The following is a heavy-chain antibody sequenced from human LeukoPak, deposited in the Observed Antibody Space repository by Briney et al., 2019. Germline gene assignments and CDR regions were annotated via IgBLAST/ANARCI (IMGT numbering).Heavy chain of an antibody. CDR2: ISYDGSNK. CDR3: ARDPYYYDSSGYYHGGYYFDY. J-gene: IGHJ4*02. Sequence: PGRSLRLSCAASGFTFSSYAMHWVRQAPGKGLEWVAVISYDGSNKYYADSVKGPFTISRDNSKNTLYLQMNSLRAEDTAVYYCARDPYYYDSSGYYHGGYYFDYWGQGTLVTVSS. CDR1: GFTFSSYA. V-gene: IGHV3-30-3*01. D-gene: IGHD3-22*01.